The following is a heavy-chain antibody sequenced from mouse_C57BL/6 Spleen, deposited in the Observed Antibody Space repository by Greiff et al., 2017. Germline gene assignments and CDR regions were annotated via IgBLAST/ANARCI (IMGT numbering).Heavy chain of an antibody. Sequence: VKLQQPGAELVKPGASVKLSCKASGYTFTSYWMQWVKQRPGQGLEWIGAIDPSDSYTNYNQKFKGKATLTVDTSSGTAYMQLSSLPSEDSAVYYCARQNGSSGYYFDDWGQGTTLTVSS. CDR2: IDPSDSYT. D-gene: IGHD3-2*02. J-gene: IGHJ2*01. CDR1: GYTFTSYW. V-gene: IGHV1-50*01. CDR3: ARQNGSSGYYFDD.